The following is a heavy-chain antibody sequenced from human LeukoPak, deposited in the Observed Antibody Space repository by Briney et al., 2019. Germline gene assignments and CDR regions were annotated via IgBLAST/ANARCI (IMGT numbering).Heavy chain of an antibody. Sequence: PGGSLRLSCVASGFTFSDYYMSWIRQAPGKGLEWLSYITSSGRSIYYADSVRGRLTISRDNAKNSLYLQMHSLRAEDTAVYYCARDLDVATTEDYKYGMDVWGQGTTVTVSS. V-gene: IGHV3-11*01. CDR1: GFTFSDYY. D-gene: IGHD1-1*01. CDR3: ARDLDVATTEDYKYGMDV. CDR2: ITSSGRSI. J-gene: IGHJ6*02.